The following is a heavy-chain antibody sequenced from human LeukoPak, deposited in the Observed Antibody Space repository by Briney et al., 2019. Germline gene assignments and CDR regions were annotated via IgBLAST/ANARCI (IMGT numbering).Heavy chain of an antibody. CDR1: GFTVSSNS. D-gene: IGHD3-10*02. V-gene: IGHV3-53*01. Sequence: GGSLRLSCTVSGFTVSSNSMSWVRQAPGKGLEWVSFIYSGAIHYSDSVKGRFTISRDNAKNSLYLQMNSLRAEDTAVYYCAELGITMIGGVWGKGTTVTISS. CDR3: AELGITMIGGV. CDR2: IYSGAI. J-gene: IGHJ6*04.